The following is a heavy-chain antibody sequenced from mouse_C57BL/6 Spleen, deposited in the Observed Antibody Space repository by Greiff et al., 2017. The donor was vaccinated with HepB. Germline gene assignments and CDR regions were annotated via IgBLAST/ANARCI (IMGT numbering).Heavy chain of an antibody. Sequence: GASDPETGGTAYNQKFKGKAILTADKSSSTAYMELRSLTSEDSAVYYCTRRDSGYGYYFDYWGQGTTLTVSS. J-gene: IGHJ2*01. CDR2: SDPETGGT. CDR3: TRRDSGYGYYFDY. D-gene: IGHD3-2*02. V-gene: IGHV1-15*01.